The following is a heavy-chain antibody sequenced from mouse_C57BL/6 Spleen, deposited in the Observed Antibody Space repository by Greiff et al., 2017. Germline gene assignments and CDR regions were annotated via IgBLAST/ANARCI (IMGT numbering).Heavy chain of an antibody. CDR1: GYAFSSSW. D-gene: IGHD4-1*01. CDR3: ATGTFDY. J-gene: IGHJ2*01. Sequence: QVQLKESGPELVKPGASVKISCKASGYAFSSSWMNWVKQRPGKGLEWIGRIYPGDGDTNYNGKFKGKATLTADKSSSTAYMQLSSLTSEDSAVYFCATGTFDYWGQGTTLTVSS. CDR2: IYPGDGDT. V-gene: IGHV1-82*01.